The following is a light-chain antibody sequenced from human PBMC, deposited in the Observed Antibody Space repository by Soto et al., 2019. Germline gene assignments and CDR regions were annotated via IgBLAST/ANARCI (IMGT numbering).Light chain of an antibody. Sequence: DIQMTQTPSSVSASVGDRVTITCRASQGISTWLAWYQQKIGKAPKLLIYAASTLQSGVPSRYSGSGFGTDFTLTISSLQAEDFASYYCQQLRSYPSTFGGGTKVDIK. J-gene: IGKJ4*01. CDR3: QQLRSYPST. CDR2: AAS. CDR1: QGISTW. V-gene: IGKV1-12*02.